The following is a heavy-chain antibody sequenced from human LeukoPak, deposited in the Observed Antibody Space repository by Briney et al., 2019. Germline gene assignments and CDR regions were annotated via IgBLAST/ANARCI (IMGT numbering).Heavy chain of an antibody. Sequence: PSETLSLTCAVYGGSFSGYYWSWIRQPPGKGLEWIGEINHSGSTNYNPSLKSRVTISVDTSKNQFSLKLSSVTAADTAVYYCARGFSCSSTSCQRDDALDIWGQGTMVTVSS. V-gene: IGHV4-34*01. CDR2: INHSGST. D-gene: IGHD2-2*01. J-gene: IGHJ3*02. CDR1: GGSFSGYY. CDR3: ARGFSCSSTSCQRDDALDI.